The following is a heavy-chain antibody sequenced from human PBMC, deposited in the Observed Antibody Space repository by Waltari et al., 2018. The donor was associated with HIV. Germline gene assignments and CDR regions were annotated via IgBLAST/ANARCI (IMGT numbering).Heavy chain of an antibody. CDR1: GYTFTSYD. CDR2: MKPNSGNT. Sequence: QVQLVQSGAEVKKPGASVKVSCKASGYTFTSYDINWVRQATGQGLEWMGWMKPNSGNTGYAQKFQGRVTMARNTSISTAYMELSSLRSEDTAVYYCAREGYYDSSGYYPIAFDIWGQGTMVTVSS. CDR3: AREGYYDSSGYYPIAFDI. D-gene: IGHD3-22*01. V-gene: IGHV1-8*01. J-gene: IGHJ3*02.